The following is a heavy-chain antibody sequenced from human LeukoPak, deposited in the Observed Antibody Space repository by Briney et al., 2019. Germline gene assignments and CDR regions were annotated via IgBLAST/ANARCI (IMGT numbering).Heavy chain of an antibody. CDR1: GFTFSSYW. D-gene: IGHD2-15*01. V-gene: IGHV3-7*01. Sequence: GGSLRLSCAASGFTFSSYWMSWVRQAPGKGLEWVANIKQDGSEKYYVDSVKGRFTISRDNAKNSLYLQMSSLRAEDTAVYYCARYPRYCSGGSCSFFDYWGQGTLVTVSS. CDR3: ARYPRYCSGGSCSFFDY. CDR2: IKQDGSEK. J-gene: IGHJ4*02.